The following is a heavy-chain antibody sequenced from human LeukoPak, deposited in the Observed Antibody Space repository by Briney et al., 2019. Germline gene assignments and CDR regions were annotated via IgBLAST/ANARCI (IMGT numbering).Heavy chain of an antibody. D-gene: IGHD4-11*01. V-gene: IGHV3-23*01. CDR2: ISGTGGST. Sequence: GGSLRLSCATSGCTFNNYAMSWVRQPPGKGLEWVSAISGTGGSTFYADSVKGRFTISRDNSNSVMYLQMNSLRADDTALYYCAKGGYSSASWGQGTLVTVSS. J-gene: IGHJ4*02. CDR1: GCTFNNYA. CDR3: AKGGYSSAS.